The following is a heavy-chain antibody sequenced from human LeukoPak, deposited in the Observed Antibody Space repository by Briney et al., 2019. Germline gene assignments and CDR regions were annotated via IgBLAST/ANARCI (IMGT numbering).Heavy chain of an antibody. D-gene: IGHD6-19*01. CDR3: AKGGVAGTFDI. CDR2: ITGSGGIT. J-gene: IGHJ3*02. CDR1: GFTFSSYA. Sequence: GGSLRLSCAASGFTFSSYAMSWVRQAPGKGLEWVSTITGSGGITYYADSVKGRFTISRDNSKSTLFLQMNSLRAEDTAVYYCAKGGVAGTFDIWGQGTVLTVSS. V-gene: IGHV3-23*01.